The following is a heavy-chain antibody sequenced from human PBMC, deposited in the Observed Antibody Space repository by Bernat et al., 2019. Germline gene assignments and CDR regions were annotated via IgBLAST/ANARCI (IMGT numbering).Heavy chain of an antibody. D-gene: IGHD3-16*01. CDR2: IYPGDGDT. CDR3: ARMYDYHWYFDV. CDR1: GYAFSSYW. J-gene: IGHJ6*04. V-gene: IGHV1-69-2*01. Sequence: VQLQQSGAELVKPGASVKISCKASGYAFSSYWMNWVKQRPGKGLEWIGQIYPGDGDTNYNGKFKGKATLTADKSSSTAYMQLSSLTSEDSAVYFCARMYDYHWYFDVWGTGTTVTVSS.